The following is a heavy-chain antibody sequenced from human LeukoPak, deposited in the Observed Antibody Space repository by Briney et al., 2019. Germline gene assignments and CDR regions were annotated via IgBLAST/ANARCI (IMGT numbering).Heavy chain of an antibody. CDR3: ARARREYCSGGSCYSSDFDY. CDR2: ISSRSSYI. CDR1: GFTFSSYS. Sequence: PGGSLRLSCAGSGFTFSSYSMNWVRQAPGKGLEWDSSISSRSSYIYYADSVKGRFTLSRDNAKNSLYLQMNSLRAEDTAVYYCARARREYCSGGSCYSSDFDYWGQGTLVTVSS. V-gene: IGHV3-21*01. J-gene: IGHJ4*02. D-gene: IGHD2-15*01.